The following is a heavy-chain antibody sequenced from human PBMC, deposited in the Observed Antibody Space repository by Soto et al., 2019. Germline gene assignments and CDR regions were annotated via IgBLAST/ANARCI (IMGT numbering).Heavy chain of an antibody. V-gene: IGHV3-30*02. CDR1: GFTFSTYG. Sequence: GGSLRLSCAASGFTFSTYGMHWFRQAPGKGLEWVAVMGNDGITTFYADSVKGRFTISRDNSKNTLFLQMNSLRADDAAVYYCAKEFQWELHAFDIWGQGTMVTVSS. CDR2: MGNDGITT. CDR3: AKEFQWELHAFDI. D-gene: IGHD1-26*01. J-gene: IGHJ3*02.